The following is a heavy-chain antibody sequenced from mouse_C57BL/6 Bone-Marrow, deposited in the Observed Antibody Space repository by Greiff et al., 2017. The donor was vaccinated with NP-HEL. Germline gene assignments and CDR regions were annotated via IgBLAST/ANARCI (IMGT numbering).Heavy chain of an antibody. CDR2: IFPGSGST. Sequence: VQLQQSGPELVKPGASVKISCKASGYTFTDYYINWVKQRPGQGLEWIGWIFPGSGSTYYNEKFKGKATLTVDKSSSTAYMLLSSLTSEDSAVDFCARLDTTVVDDWYFDVWGTGTTVTVSS. D-gene: IGHD1-1*01. CDR1: GYTFTDYY. CDR3: ARLDTTVVDDWYFDV. V-gene: IGHV1-75*01. J-gene: IGHJ1*03.